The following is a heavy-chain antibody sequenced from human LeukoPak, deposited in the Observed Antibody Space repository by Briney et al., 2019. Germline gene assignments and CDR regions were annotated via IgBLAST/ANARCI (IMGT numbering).Heavy chain of an antibody. Sequence: SETLSLTCGVYGGSLSGYYWSWIRQPPGKGLDWIGDINHSGRTNNNPSLKSRVTISVDTSKNQFSLKLSSVTAADTAVYYCARPVPSRLGWFDPWGQGTLVTVSS. CDR3: ARPVPSRLGWFDP. CDR1: GGSLSGYY. J-gene: IGHJ5*02. V-gene: IGHV4-34*01. D-gene: IGHD1-1*01. CDR2: INHSGRT.